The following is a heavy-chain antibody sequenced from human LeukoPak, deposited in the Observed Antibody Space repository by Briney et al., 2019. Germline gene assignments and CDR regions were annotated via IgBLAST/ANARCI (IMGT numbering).Heavy chain of an antibody. CDR3: AREGVGVRDSVAFDI. D-gene: IGHD3-10*01. CDR1: GGTFSSYA. J-gene: IGHJ3*02. CDR2: IIPIFGTA. Sequence: SVKVSCKASGGTFSSYAISWVRQAPGQGLERMGGIIPIFGTANYAQKFQGRVTITADESTSTAYMELSSLRSEDTAVYYCAREGVGVRDSVAFDIWGQGTMVTVSS. V-gene: IGHV1-69*13.